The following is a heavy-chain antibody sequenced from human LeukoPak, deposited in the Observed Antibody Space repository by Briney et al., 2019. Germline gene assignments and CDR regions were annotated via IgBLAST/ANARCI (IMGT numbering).Heavy chain of an antibody. CDR3: ARALYSDYYSYLNWFDP. CDR2: ISAYNGHT. Sequence: ASVKVSCKASGYTFTNYGIGWVRQAPGQGLEWMGWISAYNGHTNYAQKFQGGVTMTTDTSTSTAYVELRSLRSDDTAIYYCARALYSDYYSYLNWFDPWGQGTLVTVSS. D-gene: IGHD5-12*01. CDR1: GYTFTNYG. J-gene: IGHJ5*02. V-gene: IGHV1-18*01.